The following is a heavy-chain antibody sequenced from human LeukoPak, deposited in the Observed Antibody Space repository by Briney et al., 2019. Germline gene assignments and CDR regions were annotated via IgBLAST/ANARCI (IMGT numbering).Heavy chain of an antibody. CDR1: GGSISSSSYY. D-gene: IGHD4-23*01. CDR3: ARDGNVNWFDP. CDR2: IYYSGST. Sequence: SETLSLTCTVPGGSISSSSYYWGWIRQPPGKGLEWIGSIYYSGSTYYNPSLKSRVTISVDTSKNQFSLKLSSVTAADTAVYYCARDGNVNWFDPWGQGTLVTVSS. J-gene: IGHJ5*02. V-gene: IGHV4-39*07.